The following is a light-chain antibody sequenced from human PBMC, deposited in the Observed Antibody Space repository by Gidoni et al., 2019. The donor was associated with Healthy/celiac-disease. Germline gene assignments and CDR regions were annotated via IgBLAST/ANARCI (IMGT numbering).Light chain of an antibody. CDR3: MQALQTPNS. CDR2: LGS. J-gene: IGKJ2*03. V-gene: IGKV2-28*01. Sequence: DIVMTQSPLSLPVTPGEPASISCRSSQSLLHSNGYNYLDWYLQKPGQSPQLLIYLGSNRASGVPDRFSGSGSGTDFTLKISRVEGEDVGVYLCMQALQTPNSFGQGTKLEIK. CDR1: QSLLHSNGYNY.